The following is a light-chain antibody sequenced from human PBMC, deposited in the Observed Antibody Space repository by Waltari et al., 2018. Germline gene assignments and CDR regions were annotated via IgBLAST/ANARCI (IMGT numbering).Light chain of an antibody. Sequence: QAVLTQPPSVSGAPGQRVTISCTGSSSNIGAGYDVHWYQQFSGTAPKLLIYGNNNRPSGVPDRFSGSKSGTSASLAITGLQAEDEADYYCQSYDRGHVVFGGGTKLTVL. CDR3: QSYDRGHVV. V-gene: IGLV1-40*01. J-gene: IGLJ2*01. CDR1: SSNIGAGYD. CDR2: GNN.